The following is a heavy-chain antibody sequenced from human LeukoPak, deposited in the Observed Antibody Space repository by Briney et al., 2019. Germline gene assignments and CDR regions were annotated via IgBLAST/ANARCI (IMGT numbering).Heavy chain of an antibody. D-gene: IGHD3-22*01. CDR1: GFTFSSYA. CDR3: ARSTYYYDSSGYSYYFDY. Sequence: GRSLRLSCAASGFTFSSYAMHWVRQAPGKGLEWVAVISYDGSNKYYADSVKGRFTISRDNSKNTLYLQMNSLRAEDTAVYYCARSTYYYDSSGYSYYFDYWGQGTLVTASS. J-gene: IGHJ4*02. CDR2: ISYDGSNK. V-gene: IGHV3-30-3*01.